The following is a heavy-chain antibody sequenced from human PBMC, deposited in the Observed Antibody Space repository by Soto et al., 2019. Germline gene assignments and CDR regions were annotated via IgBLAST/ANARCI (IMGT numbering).Heavy chain of an antibody. CDR3: ARTMPVPVATGGFDS. CDR2: ISGSGDNT. J-gene: IGHJ4*02. Sequence: GGSLRLSCTASGFTFSTYAMSWVRQAPGKGLEWVSVISGSGDNTYYADSVRGRFTISRDNSKNTLYLHMNSLTDDDTAIYYCARTMPVPVATGGFDSWGQGTLVTVSS. D-gene: IGHD2-2*01. V-gene: IGHV3-23*01. CDR1: GFTFSTYA.